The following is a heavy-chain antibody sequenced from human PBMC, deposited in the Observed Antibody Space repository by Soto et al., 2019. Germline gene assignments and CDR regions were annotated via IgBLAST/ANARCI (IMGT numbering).Heavy chain of an antibody. CDR2: ISGSGGST. CDR1: GFTFSSYA. J-gene: IGHJ4*02. CDR3: AKIKVGPLLWFGELYY. V-gene: IGHV3-23*01. D-gene: IGHD3-10*01. Sequence: GGSLRLSCAASGFTFSSYAMSWVRQAPGKGLEWVSAISGSGGSTYYADSVKGRFTISRDNSKNTLYLQMNSLRAEDTAVYYCAKIKVGPLLWFGELYYWGQGTLVTVSS.